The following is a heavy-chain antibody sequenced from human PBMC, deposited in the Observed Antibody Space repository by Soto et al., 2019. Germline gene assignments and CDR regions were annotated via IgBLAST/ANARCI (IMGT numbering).Heavy chain of an antibody. CDR2: ISYDGSNK. Sequence: PGGSLRLSCAASGFTFSSYAMHWVRQAPGKGLEWVAVISYDGSNKYYADSVKGRFTISRDNSKNTLYLQMNSLRAEDTAVYYCERDWRSSGHYYGMDVWGQGPTVTVYS. V-gene: IGHV3-30-3*01. CDR1: GFTFSSYA. D-gene: IGHD6-25*01. CDR3: ERDWRSSGHYYGMDV. J-gene: IGHJ6*02.